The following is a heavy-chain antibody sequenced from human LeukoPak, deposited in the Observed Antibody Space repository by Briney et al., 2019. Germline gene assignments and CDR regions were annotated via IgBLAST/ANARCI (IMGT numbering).Heavy chain of an antibody. J-gene: IGHJ3*02. CDR2: MNPTGGST. V-gene: IGHV1-46*01. Sequence: ASVKVSCXASGYTFTSYYMNWVRQAPGQGLGWMGIMNPTGGSTSYAQKFQGRVTMTRDTSTSTVYMELSSLRSEDTAVYYCARGLTFGGVTNDAFGIWGQGTMVTVSS. CDR1: GYTFTSYY. CDR3: ARGLTFGGVTNDAFGI. D-gene: IGHD3-16*01.